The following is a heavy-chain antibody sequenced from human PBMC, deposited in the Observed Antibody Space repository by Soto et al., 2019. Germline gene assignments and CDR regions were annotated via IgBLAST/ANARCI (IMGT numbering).Heavy chain of an antibody. D-gene: IGHD1-26*01. V-gene: IGHV3-33*01. CDR2: IWYDGSNK. J-gene: IGHJ4*02. Sequence: GGSLRLSCAASGFTFSSYGMHWVRQAPGKGLEWVAVIWYDGSNKYYADSVKGRFTISRDNSKNTLYLQMNSLRAEDTAVYYCARDPSGSYYVDYWGQGTLVTVSS. CDR3: ARDPSGSYYVDY. CDR1: GFTFSSYG.